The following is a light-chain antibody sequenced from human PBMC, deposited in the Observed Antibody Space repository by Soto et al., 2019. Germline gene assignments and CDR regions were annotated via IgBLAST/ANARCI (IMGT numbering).Light chain of an antibody. CDR1: QILNGGS. CDR3: QLYGSSPELT. Sequence: EIVLTQSPGTLSLSPGDRAALSCRTTQILNGGSLAWYQVKPGQAPRLLMYDSSIRAAGVPNRFSGSGSGTDFTLTISGLETEDFAVYYCQLYGSSPELTFGGGTKV. V-gene: IGKV3-20*01. J-gene: IGKJ4*01. CDR2: DSS.